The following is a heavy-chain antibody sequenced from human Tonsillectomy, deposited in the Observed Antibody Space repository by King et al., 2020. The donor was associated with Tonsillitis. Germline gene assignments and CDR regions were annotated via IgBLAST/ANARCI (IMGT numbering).Heavy chain of an antibody. CDR2: IFDSGST. CDR3: ARGGGRGYSYGYGMDV. D-gene: IGHD5-18*01. V-gene: IGHV4-30-2*01. CDR1: GGSISSGGYS. J-gene: IGHJ6*02. Sequence: LQLQESGSGLVKPSQTLSLTCAVSGGSISSGGYSWHWIRQPPGKGLEWIGYIFDSGSTYYKPSLKSRVTISVDRAKNQFSLRLTSVTAADTAVYYCARGGGRGYSYGYGMDVWGQGTTVTVS.